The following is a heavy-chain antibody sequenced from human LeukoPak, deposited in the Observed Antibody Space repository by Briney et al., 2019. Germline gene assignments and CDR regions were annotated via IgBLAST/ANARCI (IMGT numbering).Heavy chain of an antibody. D-gene: IGHD1-26*01. CDR2: INPDSGGT. Sequence: ASVKVSCKASGYIFTDYFMHWLRQAPGQGLEWMGWINPDSGGTNSAQNFQGRVTMTRGTSISTAYMELGSLRSDDTAVYYCARCSWENGCHWGQGSLVTVSS. CDR1: GYIFTDYF. V-gene: IGHV1-2*02. J-gene: IGHJ4*02. CDR3: ARCSWENGCH.